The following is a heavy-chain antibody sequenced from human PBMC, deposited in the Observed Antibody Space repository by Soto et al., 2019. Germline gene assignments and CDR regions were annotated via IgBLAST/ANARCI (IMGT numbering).Heavy chain of an antibody. CDR1: GFIFSRYG. V-gene: IGHV3-30*18. J-gene: IGHJ6*02. CDR2: ISYDGSNK. CDR3: AKDLGSGKPYYYYAMDV. D-gene: IGHD3-10*01. Sequence: QVQLVESGGGVVQPGRSLRLSCAASGFIFSRYGMHWVRQAPGKGLEWVAVISYDGSNKYYAESVKGRFIISGDKSENTLYLQMNSLRAEDTAVYYCAKDLGSGKPYYYYAMDVWGQGTTDTVSS.